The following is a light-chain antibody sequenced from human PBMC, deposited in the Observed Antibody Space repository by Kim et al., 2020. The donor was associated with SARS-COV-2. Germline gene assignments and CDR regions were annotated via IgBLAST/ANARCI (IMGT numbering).Light chain of an antibody. Sequence: DIVMTQSPLSLPVTPGEPASISCRSSQSLLHSNGYNYLDWYLQKPGQSPHLLIYLGSNRASGVPDRFSGSGSGTDFTLKISRVEAEDVGVYYCMQDLQTQYTFGQGTKLE. CDR3: MQDLQTQYT. CDR2: LGS. V-gene: IGKV2-28*01. CDR1: QSLLHSNGYNY. J-gene: IGKJ2*01.